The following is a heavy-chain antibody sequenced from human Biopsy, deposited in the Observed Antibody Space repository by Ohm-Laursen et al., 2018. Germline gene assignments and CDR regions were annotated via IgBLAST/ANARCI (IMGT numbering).Heavy chain of an antibody. CDR3: ARDRGFYSDRTVPGYFDL. CDR1: GDSISSYY. Sequence: PSETLSLTCIVSGDSISSYYWSWIRQPPGKGLEWIGFVYYTGSTDYNPSLQSRVPISVDTSKNHFSLRLRSVTPADTAIYYCARDRGFYSDRTVPGYFDLWGRGTLVTVSS. J-gene: IGHJ2*01. D-gene: IGHD3-22*01. CDR2: VYYTGST. V-gene: IGHV4-59*01.